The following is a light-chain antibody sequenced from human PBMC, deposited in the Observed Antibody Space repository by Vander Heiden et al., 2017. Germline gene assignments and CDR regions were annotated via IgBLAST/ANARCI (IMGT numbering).Light chain of an antibody. CDR3: QQANSFPIT. CDR2: AAS. J-gene: IGKJ5*01. V-gene: IGKV1-12*01. Sequence: DIQMTQSPSSVSASVVDRVTITRASQGISSWLAWYQQKPGKAPKLLIYAASSLQSGVPSRFSGSGSGTDFTLTISSLQPEDFATYYCQQANSFPITFGQGTRLEIK. CDR1: QGISSW.